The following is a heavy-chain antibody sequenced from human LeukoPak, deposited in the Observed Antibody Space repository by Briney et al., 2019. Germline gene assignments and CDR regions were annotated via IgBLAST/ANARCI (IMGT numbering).Heavy chain of an antibody. CDR1: GGSFSGYY. CDR3: ARSRLKTWFDP. Sequence: SETLSLTCAVYGGSFSGYYWSWIRQPPGKGLEWVGEINHSGSTNYNPSLKSRVTISVDTSKNQFSLKLSSVTAADTAVYYCARSRLKTWFDPWGQGTLVTVSS. J-gene: IGHJ5*02. V-gene: IGHV4-34*01. CDR2: INHSGST.